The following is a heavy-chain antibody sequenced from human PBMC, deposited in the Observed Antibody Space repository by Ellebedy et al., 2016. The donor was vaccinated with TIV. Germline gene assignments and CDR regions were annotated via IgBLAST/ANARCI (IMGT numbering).Heavy chain of an antibody. J-gene: IGHJ3*02. CDR1: GYSFTNYW. Sequence: KVSCXGSGYSFTNYWIGWVRQMPGKGLEWMGIIHPGDSDTRYSPSFQGQVTISADKSISTAFLQWSSLKASDTAMYYCARLLPADAFDIWGQGTMVTVSS. V-gene: IGHV5-51*01. CDR3: ARLLPADAFDI. CDR2: IHPGDSDT.